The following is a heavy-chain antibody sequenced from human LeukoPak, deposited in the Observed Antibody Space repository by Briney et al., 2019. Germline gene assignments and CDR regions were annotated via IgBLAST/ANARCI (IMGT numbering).Heavy chain of an antibody. CDR3: AKIRVGATMKFDY. CDR1: GFTFSSYA. Sequence: PWGSLRLSCAASGFTFSSYAMSWVRQAPGKGLEWVSAISGSGGSTYYADSVKGRFTISRDNSKNTLYLQTNSLRAEDTAVYYCAKIRVGATMKFDYWGQGTLVTVSP. J-gene: IGHJ4*02. V-gene: IGHV3-23*01. CDR2: ISGSGGST. D-gene: IGHD1-26*01.